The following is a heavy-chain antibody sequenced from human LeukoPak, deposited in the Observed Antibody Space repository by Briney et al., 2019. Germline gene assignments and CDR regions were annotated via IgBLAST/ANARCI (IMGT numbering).Heavy chain of an antibody. V-gene: IGHV1-69*05. CDR1: GGTFSSYA. D-gene: IGHD3-22*01. CDR3: ARDPGYYYDSSGDLDY. J-gene: IGHJ4*02. CDR2: IIPIFGTA. Sequence: ASVKVSCKASGGTFSSYAISWVRQAPGQGLEWMGRIIPIFGTANYAQKFQGRVTITTDESTSTAYMELSSLRSEDTAVYYCARDPGYYYDSSGDLDYWGQGTLVTVSS.